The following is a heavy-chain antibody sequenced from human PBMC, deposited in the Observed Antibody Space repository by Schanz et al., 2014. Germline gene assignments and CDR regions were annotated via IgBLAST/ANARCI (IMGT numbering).Heavy chain of an antibody. D-gene: IGHD3-10*01. CDR3: AKGRFGELSAFDI. V-gene: IGHV3-23*01. J-gene: IGHJ3*02. Sequence: EVQLLESGGGLIQPGGSLRLSCAASGFIFGSSVMAWVRQAPGKGLEWVSVIGVDGTTTYYADSVKGRFTISRDNSKNTLYLQMNSLRPEDTAVYYCAKGRFGELSAFDIWGQGTMVTVSS. CDR1: GFIFGSSV. CDR2: IGVDGTTT.